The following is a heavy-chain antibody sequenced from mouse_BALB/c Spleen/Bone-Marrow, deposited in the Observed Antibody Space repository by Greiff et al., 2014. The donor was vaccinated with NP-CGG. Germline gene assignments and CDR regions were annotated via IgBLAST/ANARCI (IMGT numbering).Heavy chain of an antibody. D-gene: IGHD1-2*01. CDR3: TRPTATGFAY. V-gene: IGHV1-26*01. Sequence: VQLMQSGPDLVKPGASVKISCKASGYSFTGFYMYWVKQSHGKSLEWIGCVNRNNGDISYNQKFKGKSILTVDKSSSTAYMELRIMTSEDSAVYYCTRPTATGFAYWGQGTRVTVSA. CDR1: GYSFTGFY. J-gene: IGHJ3*01. CDR2: VNRNNGDI.